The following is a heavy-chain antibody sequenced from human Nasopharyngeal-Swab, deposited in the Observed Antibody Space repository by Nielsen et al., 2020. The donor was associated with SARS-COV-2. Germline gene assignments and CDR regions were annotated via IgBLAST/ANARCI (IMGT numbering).Heavy chain of an antibody. V-gene: IGHV1-46*01. J-gene: IGHJ6*02. CDR1: GYTFTTYY. Sequence: ASVKVSCKASGYTFTTYYIHWGRQDPGQGLGRMGIINPSGGGTNYAQKFKGRATMTGDTSTGTVYMELTSLTSEDTAVYYCARMMYFHGYYAMDVWGQGTTVTVSS. CDR3: ARMMYFHGYYAMDV. CDR2: INPSGGGT. D-gene: IGHD3-10*01.